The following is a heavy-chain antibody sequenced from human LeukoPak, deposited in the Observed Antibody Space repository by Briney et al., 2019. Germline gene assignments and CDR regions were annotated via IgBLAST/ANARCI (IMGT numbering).Heavy chain of an antibody. J-gene: IGHJ4*02. V-gene: IGHV1-46*01. CDR3: ARGTHDFWSGYSLFDY. D-gene: IGHD3-3*01. Sequence: GASVNVSCKASGYTFTSYYMHWVRQAPGQGLEWMGVINPSGGSTSYAQKFQGRVTMTRDTSTSTVYMEPSSLRSEDTAVYYCARGTHDFWSGYSLFDYWGQGTLVTVSS. CDR1: GYTFTSYY. CDR2: INPSGGST.